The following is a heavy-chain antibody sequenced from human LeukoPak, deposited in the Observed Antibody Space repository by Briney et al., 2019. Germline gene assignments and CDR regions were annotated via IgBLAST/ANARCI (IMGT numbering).Heavy chain of an antibody. CDR2: ISAYNGNT. CDR3: ARGLGGSGSYFLTFDC. J-gene: IGHJ4*02. D-gene: IGHD1-26*01. CDR1: GYTFTTYS. Sequence: ASVKVSCKASGYTFTTYSINWVRQAPGQGLEWMGWISAYNGNTKYAQKLQGRVTMTTDTSTSTAYMELRSLRSDGTAVYYCARGLGGSGSYFLTFDCWGQGTLVTVSS. V-gene: IGHV1-18*01.